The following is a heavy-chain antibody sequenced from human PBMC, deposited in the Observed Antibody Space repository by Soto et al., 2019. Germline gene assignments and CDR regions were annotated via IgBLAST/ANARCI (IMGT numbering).Heavy chain of an antibody. V-gene: IGHV1-46*01. D-gene: IGHD4-17*01. CDR1: GYTFTSYY. CDR2: ISPSGGST. Sequence: GASVKVSCKASGYTFTSYYMHWVRQAPGQGLEWMGIISPSGGSTSYAQKFQGRVTMTRDTSTSTVYMELSSLRSEDTAVYYCAREGRDSTVTTDYYYYGMDVWGQGTTVTVSS. CDR3: AREGRDSTVTTDYYYYGMDV. J-gene: IGHJ6*02.